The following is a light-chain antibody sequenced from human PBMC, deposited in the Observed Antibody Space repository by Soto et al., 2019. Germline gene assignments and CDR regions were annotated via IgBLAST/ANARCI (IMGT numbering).Light chain of an antibody. J-gene: IGKJ4*01. CDR2: DIS. CDR3: QQYGSSPLT. CDR1: QSVSSN. Sequence: EIVMTQSPATLSVSPGERATLSCRASQSVSSNLAWYQQKPGQPPRLLIYDISTRATGIPDRFSGSGSGTDFTLTISRLEPEDFAVYYCQQYGSSPLTFGGGTKGDIK. V-gene: IGKV3-20*01.